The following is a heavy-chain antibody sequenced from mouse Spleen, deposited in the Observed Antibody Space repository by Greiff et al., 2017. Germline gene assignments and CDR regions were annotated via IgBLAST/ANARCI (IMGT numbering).Heavy chain of an antibody. CDR3: TRVGGYYGQDFNFDY. J-gene: IGHJ2*01. CDR1: GFTFSSYA. D-gene: IGHD2-3*01. V-gene: IGHV5-9-1*02. CDR2: ISSGGDYI. Sequence: EVMLVESGEGLVKPGGSLKLSCAASGFTFSSYAMSWVRQTPEKRLEWVAYISSGGDYIYYADTVKGRFTISRDNARNTLYLQMSSLKSEDTAMYYCTRVGGYYGQDFNFDYWGQGTTLTVSS.